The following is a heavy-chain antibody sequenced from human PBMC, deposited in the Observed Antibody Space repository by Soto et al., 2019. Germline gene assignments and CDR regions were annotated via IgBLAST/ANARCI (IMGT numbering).Heavy chain of an antibody. CDR3: ARVFYDFWSGADDWYFDL. D-gene: IGHD3-3*01. Sequence: QVQLQESGPGLVKPSETLSLTCTVSGGSISSYYWSWIRQPAGKGLEWIGRIYTSGSTNYNPSLKSRVTMSVDTSKNQFSLKLSSVTAADTAVYYCARVFYDFWSGADDWYFDLWGRGTLVTVSS. J-gene: IGHJ2*01. CDR1: GGSISSYY. V-gene: IGHV4-4*07. CDR2: IYTSGST.